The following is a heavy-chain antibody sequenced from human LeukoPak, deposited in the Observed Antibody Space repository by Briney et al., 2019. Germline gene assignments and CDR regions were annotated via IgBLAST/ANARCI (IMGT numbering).Heavy chain of an antibody. D-gene: IGHD3-9*01. Sequence: SETLSLTCTVSGGSISNTNYYWGWIRQPPGKGREWIGSINYSGTTYYNPSLKSRLTISVDTSKNQFSLKLSSVTAADTAVYYCARDVPTGYHDYWGQGTLVTVSS. V-gene: IGHV4-39*07. CDR3: ARDVPTGYHDY. CDR1: GGSISNTNYY. J-gene: IGHJ4*02. CDR2: INYSGTT.